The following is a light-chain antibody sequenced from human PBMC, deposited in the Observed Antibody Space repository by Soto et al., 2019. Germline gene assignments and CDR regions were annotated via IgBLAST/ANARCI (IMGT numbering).Light chain of an antibody. CDR1: QSVSSN. V-gene: IGKV3-15*01. CDR3: QQYNNWPPKT. CDR2: GAS. J-gene: IGKJ1*01. Sequence: EFVLTQSPGTLSLSPGERATLSCRASQSVSSNLAWYQQKPSQAPRLLIYGASTRATGIPARFSGSGSGTEFTLTISSLQSEDFAVYYCQQYNNWPPKTFGQGTKVDIK.